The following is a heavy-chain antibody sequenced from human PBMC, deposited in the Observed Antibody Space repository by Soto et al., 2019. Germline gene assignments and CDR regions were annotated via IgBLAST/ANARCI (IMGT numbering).Heavy chain of an antibody. Sequence: QVQLQQWGAGLLKPSETLSLTCAVYGGSFSGYYWSWIRQPPGKGLEWIGEINHSGSTNYNPSLKSRVTISVDAYKNQFARKLSSVTAADTAVYYCAGARVGSSWPFDYWGQGTLVTVSS. CDR3: AGARVGSSWPFDY. D-gene: IGHD6-13*01. V-gene: IGHV4-34*01. J-gene: IGHJ4*02. CDR2: INHSGST. CDR1: GGSFSGYY.